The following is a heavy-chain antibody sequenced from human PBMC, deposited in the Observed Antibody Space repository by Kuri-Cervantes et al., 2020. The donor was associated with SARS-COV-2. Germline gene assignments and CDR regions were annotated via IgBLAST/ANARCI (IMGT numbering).Heavy chain of an antibody. CDR1: GGSISSYY. V-gene: IGHV4-59*01. CDR2: IYYSGST. J-gene: IGHJ5*02. D-gene: IGHD4-17*01. Sequence: ESLKISWTVSGGSISSYYWSWIRQPPGKGLEWIGYIYYSGSTNYNPSLKSRVTISVDTSKNQFSLKRSSVTAADTAVYYCARELGLTTVNWFDPWGQGTLVTVSS. CDR3: ARELGLTTVNWFDP.